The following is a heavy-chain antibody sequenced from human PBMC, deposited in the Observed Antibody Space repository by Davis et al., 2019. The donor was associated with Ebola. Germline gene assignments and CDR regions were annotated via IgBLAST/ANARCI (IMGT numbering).Heavy chain of an antibody. V-gene: IGHV1-2*06. CDR3: ARGDTAMVLGAFDI. CDR2: INPNSGST. D-gene: IGHD5-18*01. J-gene: IGHJ3*02. CDR1: GYTFTGYY. Sequence: ASVKVSCKASGYTFTGYYMHWVRQAPGQGLEWMGRINPNSGSTNYAQKFQGRVTMTRDTSISTAYMELSRLRSDDTAVYYCARGDTAMVLGAFDIWGQGTMVTVSS.